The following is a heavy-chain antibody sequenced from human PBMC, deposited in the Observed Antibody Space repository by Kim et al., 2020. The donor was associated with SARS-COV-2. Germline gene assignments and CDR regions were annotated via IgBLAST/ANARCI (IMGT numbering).Heavy chain of an antibody. CDR1: GGSISSSSYS. D-gene: IGHD3-16*01. CDR2: VYYSGSA. CDR3: ARYRFERSGPFGFFDS. J-gene: IGHJ4*02. Sequence: SETLSLTCTVSGGSISSSSYSWGWIRQSPGKGLECVGGVYYSGSAYYNPSLKSRDNIFVDMSKNQFSLKLNSVTAADTAVYYWARYRFERSGPFGFFDSWGQGTLVTVSS. V-gene: IGHV4-39*01.